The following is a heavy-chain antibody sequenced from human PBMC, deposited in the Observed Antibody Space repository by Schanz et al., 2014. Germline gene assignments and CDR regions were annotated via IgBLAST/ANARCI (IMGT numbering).Heavy chain of an antibody. CDR3: VREGSTTPVAGLRSFDWLGRFDY. V-gene: IGHV3-72*01. J-gene: IGHJ4*02. D-gene: IGHD3-9*01. CDR1: GFSFSDHA. CDR2: VRKKEFSDDTE. Sequence: EVELVESGGGLVQPGGSLRLSCAASGFSFSDHAMDWVRQAAGKGLEWVGRVRKKEFSDDTEEYAASVRGRFTISRDDSKNVVNLQMNGLKTEDTAMYYCVREGSTTPVAGLRSFDWLGRFDYWGQGALVPVSS.